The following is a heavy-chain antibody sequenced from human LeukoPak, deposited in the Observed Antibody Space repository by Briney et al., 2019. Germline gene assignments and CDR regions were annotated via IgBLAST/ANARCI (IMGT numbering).Heavy chain of an antibody. CDR1: GFDFSCFS. V-gene: IGHV3-7*01. CDR3: ARPRGCGSARCNNFDY. D-gene: IGHD2-2*01. Sequence: PGGSLRLSCVVSGFDFSCFSMIWVRQAPGKGLEGVAIMDEYGSGIFYVESVKGRFIISRANARNSLYLQMNNLRAEDTAVYYCARPRGCGSARCNNFDYWGQGTLVTVSS. CDR2: MDEYGSGI. J-gene: IGHJ4*02.